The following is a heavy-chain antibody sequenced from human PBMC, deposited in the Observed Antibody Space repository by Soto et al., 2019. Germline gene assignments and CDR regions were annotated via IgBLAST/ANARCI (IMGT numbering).Heavy chain of an antibody. V-gene: IGHV3-23*01. J-gene: IGHJ6*02. CDR1: GFTFSTYA. CDR2: ISGTGDST. CDR3: AKGAYGSGTIFSHIEGRDV. D-gene: IGHD3-10*01. Sequence: PGGSLRLSCAASGFTFSTYAMSWVRQAPGKGLEWVSSISGTGDSTHRADSVKGRFTISRDNSKNTLYLQMNSLRAEDTAVYYCAKGAYGSGTIFSHIEGRDVWGQGTTVTVSS.